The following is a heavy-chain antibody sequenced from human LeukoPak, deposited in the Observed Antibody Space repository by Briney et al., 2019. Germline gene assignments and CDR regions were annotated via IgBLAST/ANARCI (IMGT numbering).Heavy chain of an antibody. Sequence: SETLSLTCTVSGGSISSYYWSWIRQPAGKGLEWIGRIYTSGSTNYNPSLKSRVTISVDTSKNQFSLKLSSVTAADTAVYYCATRYYDFWSGYYTGIPPPNDAFDIWGQGTMVTVSS. J-gene: IGHJ3*02. CDR1: GGSISSYY. D-gene: IGHD3-3*01. CDR2: IYTSGST. CDR3: ATRYYDFWSGYYTGIPPPNDAFDI. V-gene: IGHV4-4*07.